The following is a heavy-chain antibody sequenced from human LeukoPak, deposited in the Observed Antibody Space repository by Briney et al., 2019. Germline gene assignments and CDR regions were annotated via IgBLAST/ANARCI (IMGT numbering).Heavy chain of an antibody. V-gene: IGHV3-7*01. CDR3: ARKRPNYFDY. CDR1: GFTFSSYW. Sequence: GGSLRLSCAASGFTFSSYWMSWVRQAPGKGLEWVANIKQDGSQKYYVDSVKGRFSISRDNAENSLYLQMNSLRAEDTALYYCARKRPNYFDYWGQGTLVTVSS. J-gene: IGHJ4*02. CDR2: IKQDGSQK.